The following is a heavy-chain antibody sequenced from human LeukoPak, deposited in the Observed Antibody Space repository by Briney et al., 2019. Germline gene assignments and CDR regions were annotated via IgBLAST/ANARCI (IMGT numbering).Heavy chain of an antibody. CDR1: GGSLSSYY. J-gene: IGHJ5*02. D-gene: IGHD2-21*02. CDR3: ARDDSQGFDP. V-gene: IGHV4-59*01. CDR2: IYYSGST. Sequence: SETLSLTCTVSGGSLSSYYWSWIRQPPGKGLEWIGYIYYSGSTDYNPSLKSRVTISVDTSKNRFSLKLSSVTAADTAVYYCARDDSQGFDPWGQGTLVTVSS.